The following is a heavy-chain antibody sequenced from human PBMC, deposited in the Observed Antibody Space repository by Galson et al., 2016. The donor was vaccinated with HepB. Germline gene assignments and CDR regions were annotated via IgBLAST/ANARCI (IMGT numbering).Heavy chain of an antibody. J-gene: IGHJ4*02. CDR2: IKQDGSEQ. Sequence: SLRLSCAASGFTFSSYWMSWVRQAPGKRLECVANIKQDGSEQYYVDSVKGRSTISRDNAKNSMYLQMNSLRAEDTAVYYCARKGGIYSPWGYWGQGTLVTVSS. CDR1: GFTFSSYW. CDR3: ARKGGIYSPWGY. D-gene: IGHD3-10*01. V-gene: IGHV3-7*05.